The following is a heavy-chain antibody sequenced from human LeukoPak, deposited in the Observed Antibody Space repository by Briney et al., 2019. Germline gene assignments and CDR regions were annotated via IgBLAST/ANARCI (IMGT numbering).Heavy chain of an antibody. D-gene: IGHD5-18*01. CDR2: ISYSGST. V-gene: IGHV4-30-4*01. CDR3: ARGRGYTYGFFFDF. J-gene: IGHJ4*02. CDR1: GGSITSDDYY. Sequence: SETLSLTCTVSGGSITSDDYYWSWIRQPPGKGLEWIGYISYSGSTYYNPSLKSRVTISVDTSKNQFSLKLSSVTAADTAVYYCARGRGYTYGFFFDFWGQGTLVTVSS.